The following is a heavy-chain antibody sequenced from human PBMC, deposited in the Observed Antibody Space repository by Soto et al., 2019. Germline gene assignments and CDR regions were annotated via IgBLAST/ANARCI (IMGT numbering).Heavy chain of an antibody. CDR2: ISGSGGST. CDR3: AKYDYVWGSYRLCAFDI. CDR1: GFTFSSYA. Sequence: GGSLRLSCAASGFTFSSYAMSWVRQAPGKGLEWVSAISGSGGSTYYADSVKGRFTISRDNSKNTLYLQMNSLRAEDTAVYYCAKYDYVWGSYRLCAFDIWGQGTMVTVSS. J-gene: IGHJ3*02. D-gene: IGHD3-16*02. V-gene: IGHV3-23*01.